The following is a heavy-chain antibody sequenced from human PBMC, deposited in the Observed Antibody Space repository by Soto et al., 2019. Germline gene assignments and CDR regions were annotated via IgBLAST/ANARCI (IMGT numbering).Heavy chain of an antibody. CDR2: ISYDGSYK. V-gene: IGHV3-30-3*01. CDR3: ARDGLTAFGMIPPWHVDV. Sequence: GGSLRLSCTASGFTFNSHTMHWVRQAPGEXLEWVAVISYDGSYKFYADSVKGRFTISRGNSKSTLYLQMNGLTAADTAIYYCARDGLTAFGMIPPWHVDVWGQWTTVTVSS. CDR1: GFTFNSHT. D-gene: IGHD3-3*01. J-gene: IGHJ6*02.